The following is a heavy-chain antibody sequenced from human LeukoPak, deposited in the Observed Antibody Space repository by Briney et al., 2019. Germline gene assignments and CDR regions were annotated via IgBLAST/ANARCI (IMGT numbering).Heavy chain of an antibody. J-gene: IGHJ4*02. V-gene: IGHV3-15*01. CDR3: TTVGSPPPPAELTTVGRDY. CDR2: IKSKTDGGTT. D-gene: IGHD4-23*01. CDR1: GFTFSNAW. Sequence: GGSLRLSCAASGFTFSNAWMSWVRQAPGKGLEWVGRIKSKTDGGTTDYAAPVKGRFTISRDDSKNTLYLQMNSLKTEDTAVYYCTTVGSPPPPAELTTVGRDYWGQGTLVTVSS.